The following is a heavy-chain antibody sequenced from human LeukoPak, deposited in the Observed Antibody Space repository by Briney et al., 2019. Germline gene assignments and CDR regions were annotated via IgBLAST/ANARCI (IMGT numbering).Heavy chain of an antibody. CDR1: GYTFTGYY. J-gene: IGHJ4*02. D-gene: IGHD1-26*01. V-gene: IGHV1-2*02. CDR3: ARVRSGSYYFNNY. CDR2: INPNSGGT. Sequence: ASVKVSCKASGYTFTGYYMHWVRQAPGQGLERMGWINPNSGGTNYAQKFQGRVTMTRDTSISTAYMELSRLRSDDTAVYYCARVRSGSYYFNNYWGQGTLVTVSS.